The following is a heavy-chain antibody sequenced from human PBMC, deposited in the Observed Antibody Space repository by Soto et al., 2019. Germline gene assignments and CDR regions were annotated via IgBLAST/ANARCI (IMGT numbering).Heavy chain of an antibody. D-gene: IGHD1-26*01. CDR3: ARQVGASYFDY. J-gene: IGHJ4*02. Sequence: SETLSLTCTVSGGSISSYYWSWIRQPPGKGLEWIGYIYYSGSTNYNPSLKSRVTISVDTSKNQFSLKLSSVTAADTAVYYCARQVGASYFDYWGQGTLVTVSS. CDR1: GGSISSYY. CDR2: IYYSGST. V-gene: IGHV4-59*08.